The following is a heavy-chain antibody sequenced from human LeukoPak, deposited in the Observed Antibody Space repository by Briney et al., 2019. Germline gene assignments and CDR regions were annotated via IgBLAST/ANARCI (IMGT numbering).Heavy chain of an antibody. CDR1: GFTVSSNY. CDR3: ARERKYSSSSDFDY. J-gene: IGHJ4*02. Sequence: GGSLRLSCAASGFTVSSNYMSWVRQAPGKGLEWVSVIYSGGSTYYADPVKGRFTISRDNSKNTLYLQMNSLRAEDTAVYYCARERKYSSSSDFDYWGQGTLVTVSS. D-gene: IGHD6-6*01. V-gene: IGHV3-66*02. CDR2: IYSGGST.